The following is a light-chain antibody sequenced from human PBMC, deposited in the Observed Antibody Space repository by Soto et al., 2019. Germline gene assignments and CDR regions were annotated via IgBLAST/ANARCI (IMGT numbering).Light chain of an antibody. CDR2: DTS. CDR1: PGVSSY. V-gene: IGKV3-11*01. Sequence: EIVLTQSPATLSLSPGERATLSCRASPGVSSYLAWYQQKPGQAPRLLLYDTSNRATGIPARFSGSGPGTDFTLTISSLQPEDFPLYYCQQRSDWPWTFGQGTKVDIK. J-gene: IGKJ1*01. CDR3: QQRSDWPWT.